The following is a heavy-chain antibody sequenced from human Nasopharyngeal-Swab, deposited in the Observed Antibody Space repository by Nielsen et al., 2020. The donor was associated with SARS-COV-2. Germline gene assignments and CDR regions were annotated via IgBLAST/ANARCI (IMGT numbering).Heavy chain of an antibody. Sequence: GESLKISCAASGFTFSSYGMHWVRQAPGKGLEWVAVISYDGSNKYYADSVKGRFTISRDNSKNTLYLQMNSLRAEDTAVYYCATGSTTVVTPEYYYCMDVWGKGTTVTVSS. J-gene: IGHJ6*03. CDR3: ATGSTTVVTPEYYYCMDV. CDR1: GFTFSSYG. D-gene: IGHD4-23*01. V-gene: IGHV3-30*03. CDR2: ISYDGSNK.